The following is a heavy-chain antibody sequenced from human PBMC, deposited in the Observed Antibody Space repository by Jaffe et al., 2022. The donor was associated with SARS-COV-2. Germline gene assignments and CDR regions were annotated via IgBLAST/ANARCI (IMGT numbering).Heavy chain of an antibody. V-gene: IGHV3-53*01. CDR3: ARALGTGLGGYGMDV. Sequence: EVQLVESGGGLIQPGGSLRLSCLASGFTVSGYHMNWVRQAPGKGLEWVSVIYNSDRTYNVDSVKGRFTVSRDNAKNTLYLQMNSLRVEDTAVYYCARALGTGLGGYGMDVWGQGTTVTVSS. J-gene: IGHJ6*02. D-gene: IGHD3-16*01. CDR1: GFTVSGYH. CDR2: IYNSDRT.